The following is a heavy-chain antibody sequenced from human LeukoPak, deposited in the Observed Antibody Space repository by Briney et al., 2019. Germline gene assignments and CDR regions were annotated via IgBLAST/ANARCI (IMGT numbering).Heavy chain of an antibody. Sequence: SETLSLTCSVSGGSISSSSYYWDWIRQPPGKGLEWIGSIYYSGSTYYNPSLKSRVTISVDTSKNQFSLKLSSVTAADTAVYYCARVGSSGSTDYWGQGTLVTVSS. CDR2: IYYSGST. D-gene: IGHD3-22*01. CDR3: ARVGSSGSTDY. J-gene: IGHJ4*02. CDR1: GGSISSSSYY. V-gene: IGHV4-39*07.